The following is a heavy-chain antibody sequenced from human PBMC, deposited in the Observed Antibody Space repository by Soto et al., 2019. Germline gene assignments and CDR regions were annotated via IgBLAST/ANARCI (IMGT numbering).Heavy chain of an antibody. CDR2: INHSGST. CDR3: ARKPKSDLQAFDI. CDR1: GGSFSGYY. V-gene: IGHV4-34*01. Sequence: SETLSLTCAVYGGSFSGYYWSWLRQPPGKGLEWIGEINHSGSTNYNPSLKSRVTISVDTSKNQFSLKLSSVTAAYSAVYYCARKPKSDLQAFDIWGQGTMVTVSS. J-gene: IGHJ3*02.